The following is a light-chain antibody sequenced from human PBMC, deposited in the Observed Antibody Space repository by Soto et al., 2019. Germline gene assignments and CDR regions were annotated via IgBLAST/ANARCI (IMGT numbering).Light chain of an antibody. Sequence: QAVLTQSPSASASLGASVKLTCTLSSGHSSYAIAWHQQQPEKGPRYLMKLNSDGSHSKGGGIPDRFSGSSSGAERYLTISSLQSEDDADYYCQTWGTGVVVGGGTKLTVL. V-gene: IGLV4-69*01. CDR3: QTWGTGVV. J-gene: IGLJ2*01. CDR2: LNSDGSH. CDR1: SGHSSYA.